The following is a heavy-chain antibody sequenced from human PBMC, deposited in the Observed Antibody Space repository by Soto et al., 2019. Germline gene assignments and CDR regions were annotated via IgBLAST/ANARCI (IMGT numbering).Heavy chain of an antibody. V-gene: IGHV3-30-3*01. CDR3: ARNSGSGWLPSFSYYGMDV. CDR2: ISYDGSNK. CDR1: GFTFSSYA. Sequence: QVQLVESGGGVVQPGRSLRLSCAASGFTFSSYAMHWVRQAPGKGLEWVAVISYDGSNKYYADSVKGRFTISRDNSKNTLYLQMNSLRAEDTAAYYCARNSGSGWLPSFSYYGMDVW. D-gene: IGHD6-19*01. J-gene: IGHJ6*01.